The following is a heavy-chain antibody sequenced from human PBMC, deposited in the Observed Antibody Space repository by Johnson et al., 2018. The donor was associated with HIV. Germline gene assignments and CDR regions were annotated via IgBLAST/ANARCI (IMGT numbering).Heavy chain of an antibody. CDR1: GFTFSSYG. CDR2: IWYDGSNK. Sequence: QVQLVESGGGVVQPGRSLRLSCAASGFTFSSYGMHWVRQAPGKGLEWVAVIWYDGSNKYYADSVKGRFTISRDNSKNTLYLQMNSLRAEDTAVYYCAKDRTQLAVAFDIWGQGTMVTVSS. D-gene: IGHD6-6*01. V-gene: IGHV3-33*06. J-gene: IGHJ3*02. CDR3: AKDRTQLAVAFDI.